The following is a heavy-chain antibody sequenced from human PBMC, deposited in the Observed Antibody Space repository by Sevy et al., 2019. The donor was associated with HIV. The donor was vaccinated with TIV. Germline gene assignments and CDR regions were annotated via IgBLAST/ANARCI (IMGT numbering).Heavy chain of an antibody. D-gene: IGHD4-17*01. CDR1: GFTFSTYG. CDR3: ARDLEFYDYGDYGPAFMPDY. Sequence: GGSLRLSCAASGFTFSTYGMHWVRQAPGKGLEWVAVIWSDESNTYYADSAKGRFTISRDIAKNTLHLQMNSLRAEDTAVYYCARDLEFYDYGDYGPAFMPDYWGQGTLVTVSS. V-gene: IGHV3-33*01. J-gene: IGHJ4*02. CDR2: IWSDESNT.